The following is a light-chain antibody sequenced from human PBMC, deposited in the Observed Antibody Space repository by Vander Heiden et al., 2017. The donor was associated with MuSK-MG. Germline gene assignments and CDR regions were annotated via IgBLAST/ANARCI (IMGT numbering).Light chain of an antibody. CDR1: QSVSSY. Sequence: EIVLTQSPATLSLSPGERATLSCRPSQSVSSYFAWFQQKPGQAPRLLIYDASTSASGIPARFSGSGSGTDFTLTISSLEPEDFAVYYCQQRRNWPPWTFGQGTKVEIK. J-gene: IGKJ1*01. V-gene: IGKV3-11*01. CDR3: QQRRNWPPWT. CDR2: DAS.